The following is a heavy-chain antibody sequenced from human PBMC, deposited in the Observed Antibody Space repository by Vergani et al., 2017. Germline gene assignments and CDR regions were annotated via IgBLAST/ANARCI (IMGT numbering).Heavy chain of an antibody. CDR2: IYSGGST. V-gene: IGHV3-53*01. D-gene: IGHD5-18*01. CDR3: ARGHSYGYDLSPFRFDP. CDR1: GYTFTSYD. J-gene: IGHJ5*02. Sequence: VQLVQSGAEVKKPGTSVKVSCKASGYTFTSYDINWVRQAPGKGLEWVSVIYSGGSTYYADSVKGRFTISRDNSKNTLYLQMNSLRAEDTAVYYCARGHSYGYDLSPFRFDPWGQGTLVTVSS.